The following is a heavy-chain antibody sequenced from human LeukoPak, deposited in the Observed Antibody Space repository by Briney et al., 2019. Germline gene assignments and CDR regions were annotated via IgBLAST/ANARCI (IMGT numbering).Heavy chain of an antibody. CDR3: AREPRATGTVDY. Sequence: GGSLRLSCAASGFTSSSHWMSWVRQAPGKGLEWVANIKQDGSEKYYVDSVKGRFTISRDNDKNSLYLQMNSLRAEDTAVYYCAREPRATGTVDYWGQGTLVTVSS. CDR1: GFTSSSHW. J-gene: IGHJ4*02. D-gene: IGHD1-1*01. CDR2: IKQDGSEK. V-gene: IGHV3-7*01.